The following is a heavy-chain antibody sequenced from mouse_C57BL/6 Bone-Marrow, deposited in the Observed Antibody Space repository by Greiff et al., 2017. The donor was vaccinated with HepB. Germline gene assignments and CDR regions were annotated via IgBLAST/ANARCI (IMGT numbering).Heavy chain of an antibody. Sequence: QVQLQQPGAELVRPGTSVTLSCKASGYTFTSYWMHWVKQRPGQGLEWIGVIDPSDSSTNYNPKCKGKATLTVDTSSSTVYMKLSSLTSEDSAVYYCARHLIAYWGQGTLVTVSA. CDR3: ARHLIAY. CDR1: GYTFTSYW. V-gene: IGHV1-59*01. CDR2: IDPSDSST. J-gene: IGHJ3*01.